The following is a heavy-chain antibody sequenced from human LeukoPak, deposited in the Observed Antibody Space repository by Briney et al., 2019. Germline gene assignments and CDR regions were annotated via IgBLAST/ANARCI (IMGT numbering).Heavy chain of an antibody. Sequence: AGGSLRLSCAAFGFTFSSYEMNWVRQAPGKGPEWVSYISSSGSTIYYADSVKGRFTISRDSAKNSLYLQMNSLRAEDTAVYYCARWGLHDAFDIWGQGTMVTVSS. J-gene: IGHJ3*02. CDR3: ARWGLHDAFDI. CDR1: GFTFSSYE. D-gene: IGHD7-27*01. V-gene: IGHV3-48*03. CDR2: ISSSGSTI.